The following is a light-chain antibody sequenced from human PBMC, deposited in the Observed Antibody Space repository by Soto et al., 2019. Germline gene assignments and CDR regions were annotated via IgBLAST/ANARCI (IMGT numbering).Light chain of an antibody. V-gene: IGKV1-27*01. Sequence: DIQMTQSPSSLSASVGDRVTITCRASQGISSYLAWYQQKPGKVPKLLIYAASTLQSVVPSRFSGSGSGTDFTLTISGLQPEDVATYYCQKYNSAPQTFGQGTKVEIK. J-gene: IGKJ1*01. CDR1: QGISSY. CDR2: AAS. CDR3: QKYNSAPQT.